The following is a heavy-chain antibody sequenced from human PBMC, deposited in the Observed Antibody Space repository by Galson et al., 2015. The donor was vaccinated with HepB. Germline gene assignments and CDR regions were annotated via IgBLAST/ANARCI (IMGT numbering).Heavy chain of an antibody. D-gene: IGHD3-10*01. CDR1: GYTLTELS. CDR3: ATLPIYGSGSSSVEIYYYYGMDV. Sequence: SVKVSCKVSGYTLTELSMHWVRQAPGKGLEWMGGFDPEDGETIYAQKFQGRVTMTEDTSTDTAYMELSSLRSEDTAVYYCATLPIYGSGSSSVEIYYYYGMDVWGQGTTVTVSS. V-gene: IGHV1-24*01. J-gene: IGHJ6*02. CDR2: FDPEDGET.